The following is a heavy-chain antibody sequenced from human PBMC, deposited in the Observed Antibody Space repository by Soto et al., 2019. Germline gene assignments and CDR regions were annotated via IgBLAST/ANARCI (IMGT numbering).Heavy chain of an antibody. CDR2: FYYGGTT. CDR1: GGSISSSSYY. V-gene: IGHV4-39*01. D-gene: IGHD3-10*01. J-gene: IGHJ6*02. CDR3: ATWTLGSATSPYFFHYGMDV. Sequence: SETLSLTCIVSGGSISSSSYYWGWIRQPPGKGLEWIGSFYYGGTTSYNPSLKSRVTISVDSSKNQFSLRLSYVTATDTAAYYCATWTLGSATSPYFFHYGMDVWGQGTTVNVSS.